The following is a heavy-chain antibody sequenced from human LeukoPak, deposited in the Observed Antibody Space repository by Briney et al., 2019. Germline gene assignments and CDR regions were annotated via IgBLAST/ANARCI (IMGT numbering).Heavy chain of an antibody. D-gene: IGHD3-22*01. J-gene: IGHJ2*01. CDR2: ISYDGSNK. CDR1: AFTFSTYA. Sequence: GGSLRLSCAASAFTFSTYAMHWVRQAPGKGLEWVAVISYDGSNKYYADSVKGQFTISRDNSKNTLYLQMNSLRAEDTAVYYCARVPAYYDSSGYSNDDWYFDLWGRGTLVTVSS. CDR3: ARVPAYYDSSGYSNDDWYFDL. V-gene: IGHV3-30*04.